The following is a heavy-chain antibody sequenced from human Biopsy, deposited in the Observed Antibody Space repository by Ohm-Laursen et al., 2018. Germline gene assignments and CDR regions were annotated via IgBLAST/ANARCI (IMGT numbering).Heavy chain of an antibody. CDR2: INHSGST. Sequence: SETLSLTCAVYSGSFSGYYWSWIRQTPGKGLEWIGVINHSGSTNYNPSLDSRVAISADTSKNQFSLNLYSVTAADTAVYFCARGLPRIAPMVRGRRTWFDPWGQGTLVTVS. CDR1: SGSFSGYY. D-gene: IGHD3-10*01. V-gene: IGHV4-34*01. CDR3: ARGLPRIAPMVRGRRTWFDP. J-gene: IGHJ5*02.